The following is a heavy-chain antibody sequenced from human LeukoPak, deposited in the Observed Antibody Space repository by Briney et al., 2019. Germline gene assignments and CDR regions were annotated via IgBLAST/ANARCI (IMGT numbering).Heavy chain of an antibody. V-gene: IGHV1-18*01. CDR2: IYPYNGNT. J-gene: IGHJ4*02. CDR3: ARDLSGYVLDY. D-gene: IGHD5-12*01. Sequence: ASVKVSCKGSGYTFNSHGITWVRQAPGQGLEWMGWIYPYNGNTDYAQKLQGRVTMTTDTSTTTAYMQLRNLRSDDTAVYYCARDLSGYVLDYWGQGTLVTVSS. CDR1: GYTFNSHG.